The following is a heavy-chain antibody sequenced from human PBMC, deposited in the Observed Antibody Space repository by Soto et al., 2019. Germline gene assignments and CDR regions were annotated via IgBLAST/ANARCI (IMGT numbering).Heavy chain of an antibody. J-gene: IGHJ4*02. CDR3: ARSRIRGSCYFDY. CDR2: IYYSGST. CDR1: GGSISSGDYY. D-gene: IGHD2-15*01. V-gene: IGHV4-30-4*01. Sequence: QVQLQESGPGLVKPTQTLSLTCTVSGGSISSGDYYWSWIRQPPGKGLEWIGYIYYSGSTYYNPSLKSRVTMSVDTSKNQFSLKLSSVTAADTAVYYCARSRIRGSCYFDYWGQGTLVTVSS.